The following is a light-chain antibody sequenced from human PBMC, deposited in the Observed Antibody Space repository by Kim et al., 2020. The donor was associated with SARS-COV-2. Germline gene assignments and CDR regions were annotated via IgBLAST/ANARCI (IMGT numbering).Light chain of an antibody. V-gene: IGKV1-27*01. CDR3: QKYNSAPWT. CDR2: AAS. J-gene: IGKJ1*01. Sequence: ASVGDRVTITCRESQDISNYLAWYQQKPGKVPKLLIYAASALQLGVPSRFSGSGSGTDFTLTVTSLQPEDVATYYCQKYNSAPWTFGQGTKVDIK. CDR1: QDISNY.